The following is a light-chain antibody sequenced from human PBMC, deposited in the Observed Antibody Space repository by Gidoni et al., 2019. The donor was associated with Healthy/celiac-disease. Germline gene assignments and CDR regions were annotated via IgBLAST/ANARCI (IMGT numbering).Light chain of an antibody. J-gene: IGKJ2*01. CDR2: LGS. V-gene: IGKV2-28*01. Sequence: DIVMTQSPLSLPVTPGEPASISCMSSQSLLHSNGYNYLDWYLQKPGQSPQLLIYLGSNRASGVPDRFSGSGSGTDFTLKISRVEAEDVGVYYCMQALQTPPTFXQXTKLXIK. CDR3: MQALQTPPT. CDR1: QSLLHSNGYNY.